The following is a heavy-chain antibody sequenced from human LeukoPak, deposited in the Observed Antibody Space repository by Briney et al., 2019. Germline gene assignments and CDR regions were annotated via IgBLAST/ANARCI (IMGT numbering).Heavy chain of an antibody. V-gene: IGHV1-69*05. Sequence: SVKVSCKASGGTFSSYAISWVRQAPGQGLEWMGRIIPIFGTANYAQKFQGRVTITTDESTSTAYMELSSLRSEDTAVYYCARAIGFWSGYNPYERYDAFDIWGQGTMVTVSS. CDR1: GGTFSSYA. CDR3: ARAIGFWSGYNPYERYDAFDI. J-gene: IGHJ3*02. D-gene: IGHD3-3*01. CDR2: IIPIFGTA.